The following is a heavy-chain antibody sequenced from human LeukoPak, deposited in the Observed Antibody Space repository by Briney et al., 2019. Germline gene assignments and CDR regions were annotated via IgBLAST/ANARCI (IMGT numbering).Heavy chain of an antibody. D-gene: IGHD4-17*01. CDR2: IYYSGST. CDR3: ARGRGSTTYYYYYYGMDV. V-gene: IGHV4-59*01. J-gene: IGHJ6*02. Sequence: PSETLSLTCTVSGGSINSYYWSWIRQPPGKGLEWIGYIYYSGSTNYDPSLKSRVTISVDTSKNQFSLKLSSVTAADTAVYYCARGRGSTTYYYYYYGMDVWGQGTTVTVSS. CDR1: GGSINSYY.